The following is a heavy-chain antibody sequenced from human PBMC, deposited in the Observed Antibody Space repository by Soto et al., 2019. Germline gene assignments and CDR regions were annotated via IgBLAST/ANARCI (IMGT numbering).Heavy chain of an antibody. J-gene: IGHJ6*02. D-gene: IGHD2-15*01. CDR2: IIPIFGTA. CDR3: AREIYGYCSGRSCSYYYYGMDV. Sequence: QVQLVQSGAEVKKPGSSVKVSCKASGGTFSSYAISWVRQGPGQGLEWMGGIIPIFGTANYAQKFQGRVTITADESTSTAYMELSSLRSEDTAVYYCAREIYGYCSGRSCSYYYYGMDVWGQGTTVTVSS. V-gene: IGHV1-69*01. CDR1: GGTFSSYA.